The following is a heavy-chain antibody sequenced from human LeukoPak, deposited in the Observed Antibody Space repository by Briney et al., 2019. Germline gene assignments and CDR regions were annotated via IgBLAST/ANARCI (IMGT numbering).Heavy chain of an antibody. CDR1: GGSISSYY. V-gene: IGHV4-59*01. D-gene: IGHD2-15*01. CDR2: IYYSGST. Sequence: SETLSLTCTVSGGSISSYYWSWIRQPPGKGLEWIGYIYYSGSTNYNPSLKSRVTISVDTSKNQFSLKLSSVTAADTAVYYCARRGIQGYCSGGSCLGAFDIWGQGTMFTVSS. CDR3: ARRGIQGYCSGGSCLGAFDI. J-gene: IGHJ3*02.